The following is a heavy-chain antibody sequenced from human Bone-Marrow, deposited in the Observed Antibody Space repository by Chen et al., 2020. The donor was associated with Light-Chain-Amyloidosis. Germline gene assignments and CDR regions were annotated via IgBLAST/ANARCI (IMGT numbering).Heavy chain of an antibody. CDR2: VWYDGSKK. CDR1: GFLFNTYA. D-gene: IGHD7-27*01. V-gene: IGHV3-33*01. J-gene: IGHJ2*01. Sequence: QVQLVESGGGAVQPGKSLRLSCAASGFLFNTYAMHWVRQAPGKGLEWVATVWYDGSKKQYEDSLKGRFTISRDNSKNTIYLQMNNLTVEDTAVYFCARDRPKLGVWYFDLWGRGTLLTVSS. CDR3: ARDRPKLGVWYFDL.